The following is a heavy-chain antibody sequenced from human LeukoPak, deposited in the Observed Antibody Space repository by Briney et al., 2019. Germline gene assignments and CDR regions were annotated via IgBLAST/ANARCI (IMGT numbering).Heavy chain of an antibody. J-gene: IGHJ4*02. D-gene: IGHD1-26*01. CDR3: ARDPHSGNYEIDY. V-gene: IGHV1-69*01. Sequence: SVKVSCKASGGTFSSYAISWVRQAPGQGLEWMGGIIPIFGTANYAQKFQGRVTITADESTSTAYMELSSLRSEDTAMYYCARDPHSGNYEIDYWGQGTLVTVSS. CDR2: IIPIFGTA. CDR1: GGTFSSYA.